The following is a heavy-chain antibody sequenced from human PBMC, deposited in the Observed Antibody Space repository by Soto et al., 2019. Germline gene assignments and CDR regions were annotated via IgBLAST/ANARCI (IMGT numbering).Heavy chain of an antibody. CDR2: VTSSPSSM. Sequence: EVQLVESGGGLVKPGGSLRLSCAASGFTFSGFSMNWVRQAPGKGLEWVSYVTSSPSSMFYADSVKGRFTISRDDAQHSVFLQMNSLRADDTVVYYCAREADFASSGYVLDYWGLGTLVTVSS. CDR1: GFTFSGFS. D-gene: IGHD3-22*01. J-gene: IGHJ4*02. V-gene: IGHV3-21*02. CDR3: AREADFASSGYVLDY.